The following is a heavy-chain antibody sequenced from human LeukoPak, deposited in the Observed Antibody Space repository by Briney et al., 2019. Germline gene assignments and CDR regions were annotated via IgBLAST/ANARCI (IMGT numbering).Heavy chain of an antibody. CDR1: GFTFSDYY. CDR3: ATSVTRRRLDWFIDL. D-gene: IGHD4-17*01. V-gene: IGHV3-11*04. Sequence: GGSLRLSCAASGFTFSDYYMSWIRQAPGKGVEWISYINSPGSTIYYADSVKGRFTISRDNAKNSLSLQMNSLRAEDTAVYYCATSVTRRRLDWFIDLWGRGTLVTVTS. J-gene: IGHJ2*01. CDR2: INSPGSTI.